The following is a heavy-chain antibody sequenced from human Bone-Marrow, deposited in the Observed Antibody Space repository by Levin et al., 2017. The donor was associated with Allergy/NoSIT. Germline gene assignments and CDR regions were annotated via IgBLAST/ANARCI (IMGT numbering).Heavy chain of an antibody. CDR2: IRSKANSYAT. CDR3: TRLPSDY. V-gene: IGHV3-73*01. CDR1: GFTFSGSA. Sequence: LSLTCAASGFTFSGSAMHWVRQASGKGLEWVGRIRSKANSYATAYAASVKGRFTISRDDSKNTAYLQMNSLKTEDTAVYYCTRLPSDYWGQGTLVTVSS. J-gene: IGHJ4*02.